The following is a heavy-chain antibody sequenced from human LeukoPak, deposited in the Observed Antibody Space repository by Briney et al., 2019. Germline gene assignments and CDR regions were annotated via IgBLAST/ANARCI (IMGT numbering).Heavy chain of an antibody. CDR2: IYYTGST. CDR1: GGSISSYY. J-gene: IGHJ5*02. CDR3: ARDRDYYGSGSSCWFDP. D-gene: IGHD3-10*01. Sequence: SETLSLTCTVAGGSISSYYWSWIRQPPGKGLEWIGYIYYTGSTNYNPSLKSRVTISVDTSKNQFSLKLSSVTTADTAVYYCARDRDYYGSGSSCWFDPWGQGTLVTVSS. V-gene: IGHV4-59*01.